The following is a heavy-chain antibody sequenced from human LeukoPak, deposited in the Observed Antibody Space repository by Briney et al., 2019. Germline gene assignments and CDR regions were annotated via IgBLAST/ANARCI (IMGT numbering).Heavy chain of an antibody. Sequence: PGGSLRLSCAASGFTFSSYSMNWVRQAPGKGLEWVSSISSSSSYIYYADSVKGRFTISRDNSKNTLFLQMNSLRAEDTAVYYCARVRIAVAVGFFDYWGQGTLVTVSS. V-gene: IGHV3-21*04. CDR1: GFTFSSYS. CDR2: ISSSSSYI. CDR3: ARVRIAVAVGFFDY. J-gene: IGHJ4*02. D-gene: IGHD6-19*01.